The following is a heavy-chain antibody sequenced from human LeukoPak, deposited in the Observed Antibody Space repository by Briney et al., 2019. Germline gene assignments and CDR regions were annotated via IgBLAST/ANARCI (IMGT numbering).Heavy chain of an antibody. J-gene: IGHJ4*02. V-gene: IGHV3-30*18. CDR3: AKGGEMATIEESDY. CDR1: VFTFSTYA. Sequence: GGSLRLSCAASVFTFSTYAMHWVRQAPGRGLEWVTVISYDGSIKYYADSVKGRFTISRDNSKNTVYLQMHSLRDEDTAVYYCAKGGEMATIEESDYWGRGTLVTVSS. D-gene: IGHD5-24*01. CDR2: ISYDGSIK.